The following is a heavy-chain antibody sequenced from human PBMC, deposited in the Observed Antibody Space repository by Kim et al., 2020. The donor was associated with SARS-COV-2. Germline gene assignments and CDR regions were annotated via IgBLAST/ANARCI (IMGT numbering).Heavy chain of an antibody. D-gene: IGHD6-13*01. Sequence: SETLSLTCIVSGGSISSYYWSWIRQPPGKGLEWIGYIYYSGSTNYNPSLKSRVTISVDTSKNQFSLKLSSVTAADTATFYCAREGQQGGNYYYGMDAWG. V-gene: IGHV4-59*13. CDR3: AREGQQGGNYYYGMDA. CDR1: GGSISSYY. J-gene: IGHJ6*02. CDR2: IYYSGST.